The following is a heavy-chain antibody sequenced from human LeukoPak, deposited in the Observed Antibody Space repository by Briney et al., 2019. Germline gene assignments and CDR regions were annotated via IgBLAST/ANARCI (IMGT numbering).Heavy chain of an antibody. V-gene: IGHV4-31*03. CDR2: IAQSGSS. CDR3: ARDSHYDSSGYYLDS. Sequence: SETLSLTCTVSGGSINSGGYHWSWNRQFPGKGLECIGYIAQSGSSYYNPSLKSRVTISLGTSKNQFSLQLSSLTAADTALYYCARDSHYDSSGYYLDSWGPGTLVTVSS. CDR1: GGSINSGGYH. J-gene: IGHJ4*02. D-gene: IGHD3-22*01.